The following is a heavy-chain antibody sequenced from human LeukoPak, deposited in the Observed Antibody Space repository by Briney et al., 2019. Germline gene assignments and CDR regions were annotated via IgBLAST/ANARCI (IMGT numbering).Heavy chain of an antibody. CDR3: AMTYGSGSYASPYNLDY. V-gene: IGHV3-7*01. Sequence: PGGSLRLSCAASGFTFSSYWMSWVRQAPGKGLEWVANIKQDGSEKYYVDSVKGRFTISRDNAKNSLYLQMNSLRAEDTAVYYCAMTYGSGSYASPYNLDYWGQGTLVTVSS. J-gene: IGHJ4*02. D-gene: IGHD3-10*01. CDR2: IKQDGSEK. CDR1: GFTFSSYW.